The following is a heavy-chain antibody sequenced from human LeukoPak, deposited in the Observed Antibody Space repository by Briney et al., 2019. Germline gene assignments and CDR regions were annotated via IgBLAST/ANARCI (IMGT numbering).Heavy chain of an antibody. V-gene: IGHV3-15*01. J-gene: IGHJ4*02. CDR3: TTGIRGYSSFDY. CDR1: GFTFSNAW. D-gene: IGHD5-18*01. CDR2: IKSKTDGGTT. Sequence: PGGSLRLSCAASGFTFSNAWMSWVRQAPGKGLEWVGRIKSKTDGGTTDYAAPVKGRFTISRDDSKNTLYLQMNSLKTEDTAVYYCTTGIRGYSSFDYWGQGTLVTVSS.